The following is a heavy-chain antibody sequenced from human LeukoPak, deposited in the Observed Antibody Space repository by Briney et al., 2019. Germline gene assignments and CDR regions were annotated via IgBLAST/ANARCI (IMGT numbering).Heavy chain of an antibody. CDR3: AREAYYYGSGGVFDY. CDR1: GGSISSGGYY. D-gene: IGHD3-10*01. J-gene: IGHJ4*02. Sequence: SETLSLTCTVSGGSISSGGYYWSWIRQHPGKGLEWIGYIYYSGSTYYNPSLKSRVTISVDTSKNQFSLKLSSVTAADTAVYYCAREAYYYGSGGVFDYWGQGTLVTVSS. V-gene: IGHV4-31*03. CDR2: IYYSGST.